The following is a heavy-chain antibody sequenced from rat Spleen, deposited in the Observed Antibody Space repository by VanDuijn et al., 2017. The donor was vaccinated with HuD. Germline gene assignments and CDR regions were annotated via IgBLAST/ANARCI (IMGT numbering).Heavy chain of an antibody. J-gene: IGHJ3*01. D-gene: IGHD1-12*02. CDR3: ARSEGTHYYLPFAD. CDR1: GHSITSSYR. V-gene: IGHV3-3*01. CDR2: INSTGST. Sequence: EVQLQESGPGLVKPSQSLSLTCSVTGHSITSSYRWNWIRKFPGNKLEWMGYINSTGSTNYNPSLKSRISLTRETSKNQFFLQVNSVTTEDTASYYCARSEGTHYYLPFADWGQGTLVTVSS.